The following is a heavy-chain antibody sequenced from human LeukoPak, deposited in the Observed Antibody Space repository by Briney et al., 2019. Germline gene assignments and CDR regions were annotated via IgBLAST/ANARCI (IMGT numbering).Heavy chain of an antibody. CDR3: ATSSGYILTV. CDR2: IYYSGST. Sequence: PSDTLSLTCAVSGYSISSSNWWGWIRQPPGKGLEWIGYIYYSGSTYYNPSLKSRVTMSVDTSKNQFSLKLSSVTAADTAVYYCATSSGYILTVWGQGTMVTVSS. V-gene: IGHV4-28*01. D-gene: IGHD3-22*01. J-gene: IGHJ3*01. CDR1: GYSISSSNW.